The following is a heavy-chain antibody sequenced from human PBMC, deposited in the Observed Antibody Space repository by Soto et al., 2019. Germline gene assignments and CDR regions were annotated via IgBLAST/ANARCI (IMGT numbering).Heavy chain of an antibody. CDR3: AEDRRAGGNSAFYFDF. J-gene: IGHJ5*01. V-gene: IGHV3-23*01. CDR2: ISATGGGT. CDR1: GFKFSSYA. Sequence: GGSLRLSCAASGFKFSSYAMSWVRQAPGKGLEWVSLISATGGGTYYADSVKGRFTISRDNSDNTLYLQVHSLRAEDTAVYYCAEDRRAGGNSAFYFDFWGQGAQGTVS. D-gene: IGHD3-16*01.